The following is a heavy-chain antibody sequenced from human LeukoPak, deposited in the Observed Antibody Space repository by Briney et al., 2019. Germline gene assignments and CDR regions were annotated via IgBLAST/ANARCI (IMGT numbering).Heavy chain of an antibody. Sequence: PGRSLRLSCAGPGFTFDDYAMHWVRQTPGAGLEWVSGIRRDGAIGYEDSVKGRFTISRDSSKNSLYLQMNSLRSEDTAFYYSAEDVGQITAAIGYWGQGTLVTVSS. CDR1: GFTFDDYA. CDR3: AEDVGQITAAIGY. J-gene: IGHJ4*02. V-gene: IGHV3-9*01. CDR2: IRRDGAI. D-gene: IGHD2-2*01.